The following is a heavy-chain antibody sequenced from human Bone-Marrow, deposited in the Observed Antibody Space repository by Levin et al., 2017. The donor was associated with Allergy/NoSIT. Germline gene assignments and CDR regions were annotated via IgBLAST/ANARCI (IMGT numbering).Heavy chain of an antibody. CDR1: GFTFSSYA. V-gene: IGHV3-23*01. CDR3: AKSPTGTWFIDFDY. Sequence: GESLKISCAASGFTFSSYAMSWVRQAPGKGLEWVSAISGSGGSTYYADSVKGRFTISRDNSKNTLYLQMNSLRAEDTAVYYCAKSPTGTWFIDFDYWGQGTLVTVSS. D-gene: IGHD2-8*02. CDR2: ISGSGGST. J-gene: IGHJ4*02.